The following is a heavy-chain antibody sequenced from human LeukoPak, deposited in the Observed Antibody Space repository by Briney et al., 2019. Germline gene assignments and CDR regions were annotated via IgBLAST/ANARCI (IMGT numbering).Heavy chain of an antibody. CDR2: INPNSGGT. V-gene: IGHV1-2*02. CDR1: GYTFTGYY. Sequence: ASVKVSCKASGYTFTGYYKHWMRQAPGQGLEWMGWINPNSGGTNYAQKFQGRVTMTRDTSISTAYMELSRLRSDDTAVYYCARDVQSLWHQLASFTHQYSMDVWGQGTTVTVSS. J-gene: IGHJ6*01. D-gene: IGHD6-13*01. CDR3: ARDVQSLWHQLASFTHQYSMDV.